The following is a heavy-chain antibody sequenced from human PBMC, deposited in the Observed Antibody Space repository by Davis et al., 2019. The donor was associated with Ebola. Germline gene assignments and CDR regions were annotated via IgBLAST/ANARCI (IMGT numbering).Heavy chain of an antibody. D-gene: IGHD2-21*02. J-gene: IGHJ4*02. CDR3: ARRVVVTAAFDY. CDR2: ISYSGGTA. CDR1: GFTFSNSA. V-gene: IGHV3-23*01. Sequence: GGSLRLSCAASGFTFSNSAMSWVRQAPGKGLEWVSSISYSGGTAYYSGSVRGRFTISRDNAKNSLYLQMNSLRAEDTAVYYCARRVVVTAAFDYWGQGTLVTVSS.